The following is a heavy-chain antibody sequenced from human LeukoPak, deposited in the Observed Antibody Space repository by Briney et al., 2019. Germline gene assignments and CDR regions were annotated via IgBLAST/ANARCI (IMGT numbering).Heavy chain of an antibody. V-gene: IGHV4-59*08. CDR3: ARQGSGSTTSIDY. CDR1: GGSISSYY. J-gene: IGHJ4*02. D-gene: IGHD1-1*01. Sequence: SETLSLTCTVSGGSISSYYWSWIRQPPGKGLEWIGYIYYSGTTNYNPSLKSRVTISVDTSKNQFSLKLSSVTAADTAVYYCARQGSGSTTSIDYWGQGTLVTVSS. CDR2: IYYSGTT.